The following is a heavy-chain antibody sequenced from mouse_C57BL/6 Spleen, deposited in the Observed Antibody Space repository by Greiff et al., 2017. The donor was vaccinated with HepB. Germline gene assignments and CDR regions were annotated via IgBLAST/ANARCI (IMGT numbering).Heavy chain of an antibody. V-gene: IGHV1-82*01. Sequence: VQLQQSGPELVKPGASVKISCKASGYAFSSSWMNWVKQRPGKGLEWIGRIYPGDGDTNYNGKFKGKDTLTADKSSSTAYMQLSSLTSEDSAVYFCARGYYGISSYYFDYWGQGTTLTVAS. CDR1: GYAFSSSW. CDR3: ARGYYGISSYYFDY. D-gene: IGHD1-1*01. CDR2: IYPGDGDT. J-gene: IGHJ2*01.